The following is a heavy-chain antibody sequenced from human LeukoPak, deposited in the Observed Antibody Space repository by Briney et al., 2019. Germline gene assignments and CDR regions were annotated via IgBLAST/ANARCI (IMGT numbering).Heavy chain of an antibody. J-gene: IGHJ3*02. D-gene: IGHD1-26*01. CDR1: GGSISSYY. Sequence: SETLSLTCTVSGGSISSYYWSWLRQPPGKGLEWIGYIYYSGSTNYNPSLKGRVTISVDTSKSQFSLKLSSVTAADTAVYYCARTLVGATPGGAFDIWGQGTMVTVSS. CDR3: ARTLVGATPGGAFDI. V-gene: IGHV4-59*01. CDR2: IYYSGST.